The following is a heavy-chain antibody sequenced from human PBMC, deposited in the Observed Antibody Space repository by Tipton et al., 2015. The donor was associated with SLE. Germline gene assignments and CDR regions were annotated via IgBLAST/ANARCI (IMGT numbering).Heavy chain of an antibody. Sequence: TLSLTCTVSGGSISFDYWSWVRQHPGRGLEWLAYIFYSGSTYYNPSLKSRLNISVDRSNDQFSLKLTSVTAADTAVYYCARVGAASGARYFDPWGQGMLVTVSS. D-gene: IGHD3-16*01. V-gene: IGHV4-31*03. CDR1: GGSISFDY. CDR2: IFYSGST. J-gene: IGHJ5*02. CDR3: ARVGAASGARYFDP.